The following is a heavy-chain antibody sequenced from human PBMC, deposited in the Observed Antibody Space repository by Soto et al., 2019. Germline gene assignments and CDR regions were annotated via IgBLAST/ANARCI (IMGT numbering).Heavy chain of an antibody. CDR3: AREGEMPYYYYGLDV. CDR1: GYTFTGYY. CDR2: INPNSGGT. D-gene: IGHD3-16*01. V-gene: IGHV1-2*02. J-gene: IGHJ6*02. Sequence: GASVKVSCKASGYTFTGYYMHWVRQAPGQGLEWMGWINPNSGGTKYAQKFQGRVIMTTDTSTSTVYMDLRSLRSDDTAVYYCAREGEMPYYYYGLDVWGQGTTVTVSS.